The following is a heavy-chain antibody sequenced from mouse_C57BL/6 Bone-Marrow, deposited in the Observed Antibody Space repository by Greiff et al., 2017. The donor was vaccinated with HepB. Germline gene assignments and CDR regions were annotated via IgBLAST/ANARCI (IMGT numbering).Heavy chain of an antibody. CDR3: ARGLTVYYFDY. CDR1: GFTFSSYA. Sequence: EVQRVESGGGLVKPGGSLKLSCAASGFTFSSYAMSWVRQTPEKRLEWVATISDGGSYTYYPDNVKGRFTISRDNAKNNLYLQMSHLKSEDTAMYYCARGLTVYYFDYWGQGTTLTVSS. V-gene: IGHV5-4*01. J-gene: IGHJ2*01. CDR2: ISDGGSYT. D-gene: IGHD4-1*01.